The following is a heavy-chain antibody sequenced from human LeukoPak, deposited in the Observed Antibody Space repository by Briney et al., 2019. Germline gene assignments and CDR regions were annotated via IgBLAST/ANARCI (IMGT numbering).Heavy chain of an antibody. CDR3: ARDAPGTGVGDYYYYMDV. CDR1: GGSISSGDYY. CDR2: TSYSGST. D-gene: IGHD7-27*01. Sequence: SETLSLTSTASGGSISSGDYYWSWIRQPPGKGLEWIGHTSYSGSTYYNPSLKSRVTISVDTSKNQFSLEVTSVTAADTAVYYCARDAPGTGVGDYYYYMDVWGKGTTVTVSS. V-gene: IGHV4-30-4*01. J-gene: IGHJ6*03.